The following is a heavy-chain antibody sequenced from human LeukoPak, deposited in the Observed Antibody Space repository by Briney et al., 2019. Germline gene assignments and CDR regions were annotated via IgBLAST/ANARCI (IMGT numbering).Heavy chain of an antibody. CDR2: FTGRRGTT. Sequence: PGGSLRLSCTTSGFTFINYGMSWVRQAPGKGLEWVSTFTGRRGTTYYADSVKGRFTISRDNAKNSLYLQMNSLRAEDTAAYYCARDMVVTAIPYDAFDIWGQGTMVTISS. V-gene: IGHV3-23*01. D-gene: IGHD2-21*02. J-gene: IGHJ3*02. CDR3: ARDMVVTAIPYDAFDI. CDR1: GFTFINYG.